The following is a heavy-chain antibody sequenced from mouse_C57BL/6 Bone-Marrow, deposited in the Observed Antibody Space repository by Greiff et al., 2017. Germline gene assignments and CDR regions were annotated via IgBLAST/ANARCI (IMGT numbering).Heavy chain of an antibody. D-gene: IGHD2-1*01. J-gene: IGHJ3*01. V-gene: IGHV5-12*01. Sequence: EVMLVESGGGLVQPGGSLKLSCAASGFTFSDYYMYWVRQTPEKRLEWVAYISNGGGSTYYPDTVKGRFTISRDNAKNTLYLQMSRLKSEDTAMYYCASLWYPYWGQGTLVTVSA. CDR1: GFTFSDYY. CDR3: ASLWYPY. CDR2: ISNGGGST.